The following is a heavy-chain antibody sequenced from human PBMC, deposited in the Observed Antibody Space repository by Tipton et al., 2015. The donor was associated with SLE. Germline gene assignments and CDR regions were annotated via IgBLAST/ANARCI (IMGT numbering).Heavy chain of an antibody. CDR2: INWDGGTT. CDR3: ARLLEHFDY. CDR1: GFTFDDYA. J-gene: IGHJ4*02. D-gene: IGHD2-15*01. Sequence: SLRLSCAASGFTFDDYAMHWVRQAPGKGLEWVSVINWDGGTTDYADSMRGRFTVSRDNAKNSLYLQINSLRAEDTAVYYCARLLEHFDYWGQGTLVTVSS. V-gene: IGHV3-43D*04.